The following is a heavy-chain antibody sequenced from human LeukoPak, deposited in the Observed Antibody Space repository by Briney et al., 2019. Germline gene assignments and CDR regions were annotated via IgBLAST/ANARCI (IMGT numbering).Heavy chain of an antibody. J-gene: IGHJ4*02. CDR1: GRSISSGGYY. Sequence: SDTLSLTCTLSGRSISSGGYYWTWIRQHPGNGLDWFGLIYYSETTHNNPSLKSRATKTEATSKTQFTLKLSSVTAADTAVYYCARAPVADTAMAADYWGQGTLVTVSS. CDR3: ARAPVADTAMAADY. V-gene: IGHV4-31*03. D-gene: IGHD5-18*01. CDR2: IYYSETT.